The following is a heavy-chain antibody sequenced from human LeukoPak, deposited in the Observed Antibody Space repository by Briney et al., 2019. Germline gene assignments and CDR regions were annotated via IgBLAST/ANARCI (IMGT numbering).Heavy chain of an antibody. D-gene: IGHD6-13*01. V-gene: IGHV3-11*01. CDR2: ISSSGSTI. Sequence: GGSLRLSCAASGFTFSDYYMSWIRQAPGKGLEWVSYISSSGSTIYYADSVKGRFTISRDNAKNSLYLQMNSLRAEDTAVYYCAKDPGSWDYYFDYWGQGTLVTVSS. CDR1: GFTFSDYY. CDR3: AKDPGSWDYYFDY. J-gene: IGHJ4*02.